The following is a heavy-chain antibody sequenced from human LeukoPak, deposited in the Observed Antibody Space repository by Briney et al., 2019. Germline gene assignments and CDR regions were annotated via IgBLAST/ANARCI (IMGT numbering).Heavy chain of an antibody. CDR1: SGSISSSSHY. CDR2: IYYSGST. J-gene: IGHJ4*02. CDR3: ATYRGSFGSFDY. V-gene: IGHV4-39*07. D-gene: IGHD5-12*01. Sequence: SETLSLTCTVSSGSISSSSHYWGWIRQPPGKGLEWIASIYYSGSTYYNPSLKSRVTISVDTSKNQFSLKLTSVTAADTAVYYCATYRGSFGSFDYWGQGAPVTVSS.